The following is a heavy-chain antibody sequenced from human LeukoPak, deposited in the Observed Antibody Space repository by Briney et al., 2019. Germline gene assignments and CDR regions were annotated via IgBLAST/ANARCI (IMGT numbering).Heavy chain of an antibody. CDR2: ISAYNGNT. Sequence: ASVKVSCKASGYTFTSYGISWVRQAPGQGLEWMGWISAYNGNTNYAQKLQGRVTMTTDTSTSTAYMELRSLRSDDTAVYYCARDQSRYNWNQGAFDIWGQGTMVTVSS. V-gene: IGHV1-18*01. J-gene: IGHJ3*02. D-gene: IGHD1-20*01. CDR3: ARDQSRYNWNQGAFDI. CDR1: GYTFTSYG.